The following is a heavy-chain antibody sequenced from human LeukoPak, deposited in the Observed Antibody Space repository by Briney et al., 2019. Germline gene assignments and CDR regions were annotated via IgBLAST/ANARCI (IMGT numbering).Heavy chain of an antibody. V-gene: IGHV3-48*04. J-gene: IGHJ1*01. CDR3: ATYSILNAREFRY. CDR2: ISSTGGTI. CDR1: GFTFSSNS. D-gene: IGHD4-11*01. Sequence: GGSLRLSCAASGFTFSSNSMNWVRQAPEKGLEWVSYISSTGGTIYYADSVKGRFTISRDNAKNSVYLQMNSLGADDTAVYYCATYSILNAREFRYWGQGTLVTVTS.